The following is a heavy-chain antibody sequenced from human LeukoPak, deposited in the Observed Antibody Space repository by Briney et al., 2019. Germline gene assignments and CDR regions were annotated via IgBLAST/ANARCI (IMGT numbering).Heavy chain of an antibody. J-gene: IGHJ4*02. CDR3: ARDVSTPVYRDRRLDY. D-gene: IGHD1-20*01. V-gene: IGHV1-2*02. CDR1: GYTFSDYY. CDR2: INPNSGDT. Sequence: GASVKVSCKASGYTFSDYYIHWVRQAPGQGLEWMGWINPNSGDTNYAQKFQDRVTMTRDTSISTAYMELSSLRSDDTAFYYCARDVSTPVYRDRRLDYWGQGTLVTVSS.